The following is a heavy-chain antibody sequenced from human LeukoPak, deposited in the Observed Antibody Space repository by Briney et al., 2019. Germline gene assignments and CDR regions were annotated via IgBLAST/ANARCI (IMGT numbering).Heavy chain of an antibody. D-gene: IGHD5-12*01. CDR3: ARDRGHIVATPLDY. CDR1: GYTFTSYD. V-gene: IGHV1-8*01. J-gene: IGHJ4*02. CDR2: MNPNSGNT. Sequence: ASVKVSCKASGYTFTSYDINWVRQATGQGLEWMGWMNPNSGNTGYAQKFQGRVTMTRNTSISTAYMELRSLRSDDTAVYYWARDRGHIVATPLDYWGQGTLVTVSS.